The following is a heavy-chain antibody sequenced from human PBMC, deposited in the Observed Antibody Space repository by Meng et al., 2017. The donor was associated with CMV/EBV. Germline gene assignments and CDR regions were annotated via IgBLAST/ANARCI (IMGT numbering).Heavy chain of an antibody. D-gene: IGHD6-19*01. V-gene: IGHV3-23*01. CDR1: GVAISSDA. CDR3: AKGQPLPRQWLMSDW. CDR2: IRGSGGST. Sequence: SGVAISSDAMSRGGRDAGKRREWVSAIRGSGGSTYYADSVKGRFAITRDNSKNTLYLQMNSLRVEDTAVYYCAKGQPLPRQWLMSDWWGQGTLVTVSS. J-gene: IGHJ4*02.